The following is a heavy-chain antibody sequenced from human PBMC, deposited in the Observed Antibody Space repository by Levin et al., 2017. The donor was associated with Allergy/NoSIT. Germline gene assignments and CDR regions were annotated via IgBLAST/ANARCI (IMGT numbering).Heavy chain of an antibody. V-gene: IGHV3-23*01. CDR3: ARDQSRGSGRNALAV. D-gene: IGHD3-10*01. CDR1: GFTFNNYA. J-gene: IGHJ3*01. CDR2: ISGSGGDT. Sequence: GESLKISCGASGFTFNNYAMSWVRQAPGKGLEWVSGISGSGGDTYYAESVKGRLTVSRDNSKHTLYLQINSLRAEDTAVYYCARDQSRGSGRNALAVWGRGTMVTVSS.